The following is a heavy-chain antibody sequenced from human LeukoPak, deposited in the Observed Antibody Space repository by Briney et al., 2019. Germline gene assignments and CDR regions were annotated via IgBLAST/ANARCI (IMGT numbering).Heavy chain of an antibody. V-gene: IGHV4-61*02. J-gene: IGHJ4*02. Sequence: SETLSLTCTVSGGSLSSGSYYWSWIRQPAGKALEWIGRIYTSGSTNYNSSLKSRVTISVDTSKNQFSLKLSSVTAADTAVYYCARAVPSGDNVGYWGQGTLVTVSS. CDR2: IYTSGST. D-gene: IGHD4-17*01. CDR1: GGSLSSGSYY. CDR3: ARAVPSGDNVGY.